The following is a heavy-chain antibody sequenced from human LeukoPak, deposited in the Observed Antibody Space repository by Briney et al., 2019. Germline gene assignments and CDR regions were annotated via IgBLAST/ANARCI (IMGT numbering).Heavy chain of an antibody. V-gene: IGHV3-7*03. J-gene: IGHJ5*02. CDR2: IKQDGSEK. Sequence: PGGSLRLSCAASGFTFSSYWMSWVRQAPGKGLEWVANIKQDGSEKYYVDSVKGRFTISRDDAKNSLYLQMNSLRAEDTAVYYCARAREIVGATNWFDPWGQGTLVTVSS. D-gene: IGHD1-26*01. CDR3: ARAREIVGATNWFDP. CDR1: GFTFSSYW.